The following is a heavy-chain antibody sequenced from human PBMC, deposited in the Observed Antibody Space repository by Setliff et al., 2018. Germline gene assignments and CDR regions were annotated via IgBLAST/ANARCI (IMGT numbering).Heavy chain of an antibody. CDR2: ISSTITST. D-gene: IGHD3-9*01. CDR3: AKHGAYNDFLTGYNFYYDMDV. J-gene: IGHJ6*02. V-gene: IGHV3-23*01. Sequence: GGSLRLSCAASGFTFSSSAMAWVRQAPGKGLEWVSAISSTITSTYYADSVKGRFTISRDNSKNTLYLQMNSLRAEDTAVYYCAKHGAYNDFLTGYNFYYDMDVWGQGATVTVSS. CDR1: GFTFSSSA.